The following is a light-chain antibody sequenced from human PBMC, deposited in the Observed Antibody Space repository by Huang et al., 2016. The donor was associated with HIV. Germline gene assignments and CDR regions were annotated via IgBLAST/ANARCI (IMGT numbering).Light chain of an antibody. CDR1: QSIGRL. J-gene: IGKJ2*01. CDR3: QQSFSPSPFT. V-gene: IGKV1-39*01. CDR2: AAS. Sequence: DIQITQSPSSLSASVGDRVIITCRASQSIGRLLNWYQQKPGKAPNLLIYAASNLQRGVPSRFSGRGSGTDFTLTISGLLPEDFATYYCQQSFSPSPFTFGQGTTLDI.